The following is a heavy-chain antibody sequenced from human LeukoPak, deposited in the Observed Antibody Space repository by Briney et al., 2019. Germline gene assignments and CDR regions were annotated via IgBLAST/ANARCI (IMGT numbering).Heavy chain of an antibody. CDR2: ITASGSSP. CDR3: ARVGDSSSWYSRSYFDY. Sequence: GGSLRLSCAASGFTFDDYAMHWVRQAPGKGLEWVSAITASGSSPYYADSVKGRFTISRDNSKNTLYLQLNSLRPEDTAVYYCARVGDSSSWYSRSYFDYWGQGTLVTVSS. CDR1: GFTFDDYA. J-gene: IGHJ4*02. D-gene: IGHD6-13*01. V-gene: IGHV3-23*01.